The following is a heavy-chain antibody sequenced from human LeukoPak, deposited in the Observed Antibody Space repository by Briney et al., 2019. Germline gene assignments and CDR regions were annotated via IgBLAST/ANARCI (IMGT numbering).Heavy chain of an antibody. D-gene: IGHD5-18*01. CDR3: ARGGYPYYYGMDV. CDR2: IYHSGST. CDR1: GGSFSNYY. J-gene: IGHJ6*02. Sequence: SETLSFTCAVYGGSFSNYYWSWIRQPPGKGLEWIGEIYHSGSTNYNPSLKSRVTISVDTSKNQFSLKLSSVTAADTAVYYCARGGYPYYYGMDVWGQGTTVTVSS. V-gene: IGHV4-34*01.